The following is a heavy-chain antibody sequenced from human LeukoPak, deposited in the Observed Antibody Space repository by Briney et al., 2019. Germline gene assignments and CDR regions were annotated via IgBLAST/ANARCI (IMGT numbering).Heavy chain of an antibody. V-gene: IGHV3-30*01. D-gene: IGHD3-22*01. CDR1: GFTFSSYA. CDR2: IPYDGSNK. J-gene: IGHJ4*02. Sequence: PGGSLRLSCAASGFTFSSYAMHWVRQAPGKGLEWVAVIPYDGSNKYYADSVKGRFTISRDNSKNTLYLQMNSLRAEDTAVYYCARQEYYYDSSGYYAYWGQGTLVTVSS. CDR3: ARQEYYYDSSGYYAY.